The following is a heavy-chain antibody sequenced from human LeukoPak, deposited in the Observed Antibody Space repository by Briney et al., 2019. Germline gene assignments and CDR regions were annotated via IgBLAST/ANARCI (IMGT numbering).Heavy chain of an antibody. CDR3: ARGWLAESMVVTPYNY. Sequence: SVAVSFKASGGSFISYAINWVRQAPGQGLEWMGGIIPIFGTANYAQKSQDRVTITAVESMSTVYMELSSLRSEDTAVYYCARGWLAESMVVTPYNYWGQGTLVTVSS. CDR2: IIPIFGTA. D-gene: IGHD4-23*01. J-gene: IGHJ4*02. V-gene: IGHV1-69*01. CDR1: GGSFISYA.